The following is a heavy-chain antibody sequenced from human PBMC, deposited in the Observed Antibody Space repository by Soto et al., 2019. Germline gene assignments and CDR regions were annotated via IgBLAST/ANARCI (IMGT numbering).Heavy chain of an antibody. CDR1: GFTFSNAW. D-gene: IGHD3-22*01. V-gene: IGHV3-15*01. CDR3: TIPRGPMIRP. J-gene: IGHJ5*02. CDR2: IKSKTDGGTT. Sequence: EVQLVVSGGGLVEPGGSLRLSCTASGFTFSNAWMTWVRQAPGKGLEWVGRIKSKTDGGTTDYAAPVKGRFTISRDDSKNTMYLQMNSLKTEDTAVYYCTIPRGPMIRPWGQGTLVTVSS.